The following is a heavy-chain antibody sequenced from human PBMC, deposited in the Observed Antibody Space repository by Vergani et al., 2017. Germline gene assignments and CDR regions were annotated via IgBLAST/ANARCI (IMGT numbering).Heavy chain of an antibody. J-gene: IGHJ6*03. D-gene: IGHD4/OR15-4a*01. V-gene: IGHV1-8*01. CDR1: GYSFSSYD. CDR2: MNPNSGTT. Sequence: QVQLVQSGAEVGKPGASVKVSCRASGYSFSSYDISWVRQATGQGLEWMGWMNPNSGTTGYAQKFQGRVTMTRNTSINTAYMELSRLSFEDAAVYYCARSTDYPDDYVSSDYFRRTLDVWGKGTTVTVS. CDR3: ARSTDYPDDYVSSDYFRRTLDV.